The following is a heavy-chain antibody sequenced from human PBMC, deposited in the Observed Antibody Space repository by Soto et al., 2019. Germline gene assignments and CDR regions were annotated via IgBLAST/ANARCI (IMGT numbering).Heavy chain of an antibody. J-gene: IGHJ6*02. CDR1: GFTFNTYR. CDR3: ARDTVFYGLDV. V-gene: IGHV3-7*01. CDR2: IKEDGSDK. Sequence: EVQLVESGGGLVQPGGSLRLSCAASGFTFNTYRMSWVRQAPGKGLEWVANIKEDGSDKYYVGSVKGRFTISRDNAKKSLSLQMNSLRVEDTAVYYCARDTVFYGLDVWGQGTTVIVSS.